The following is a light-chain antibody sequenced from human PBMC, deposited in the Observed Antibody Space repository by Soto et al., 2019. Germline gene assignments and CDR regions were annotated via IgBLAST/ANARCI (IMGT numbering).Light chain of an antibody. CDR3: SSYAGRETGV. V-gene: IGLV2-8*01. Sequence: QSVLTQPPSASGSPGQSVTISCTGTSNDIGAYNYVSWYQQHPGNAPKLLIYEVFRRPSGVPDRFSGSRSGNTASLTVSGLQPEDEADYYCSSYAGRETGVFGTGTKVTVL. J-gene: IGLJ1*01. CDR2: EVF. CDR1: SNDIGAYNY.